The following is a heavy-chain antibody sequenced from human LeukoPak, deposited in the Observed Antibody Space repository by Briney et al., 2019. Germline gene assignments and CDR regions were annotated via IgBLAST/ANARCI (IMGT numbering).Heavy chain of an antibody. CDR2: ISSSSSYI. Sequence: GGSLRLSCAASGFTFSSYSMNWVRQAPGKGLEWVSSISSSSSYIYYADSVKGRFTISRDNAKNSLYLQMNSLRAEDTAVYYCARDQSGITGTIWFDPWGQGTLVTVSS. D-gene: IGHD1-7*01. V-gene: IGHV3-21*01. CDR1: GFTFSSYS. J-gene: IGHJ5*02. CDR3: ARDQSGITGTIWFDP.